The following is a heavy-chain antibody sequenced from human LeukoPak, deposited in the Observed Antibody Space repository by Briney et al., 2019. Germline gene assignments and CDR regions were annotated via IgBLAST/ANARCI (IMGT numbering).Heavy chain of an antibody. J-gene: IGHJ6*02. Sequence: SETLSLTCAVYGGSFSSYYWSWIRQPPGKGLEWIGYIYYSGSTNYNPSLKSRVTISVDTSKNQFSLKLSSVTAADTAVYYCARRSYGTRFYYYYYGMDVWGQGTTVTVSS. D-gene: IGHD2-8*01. CDR2: IYYSGST. CDR1: GGSFSSYY. V-gene: IGHV4-59*08. CDR3: ARRSYGTRFYYYYYGMDV.